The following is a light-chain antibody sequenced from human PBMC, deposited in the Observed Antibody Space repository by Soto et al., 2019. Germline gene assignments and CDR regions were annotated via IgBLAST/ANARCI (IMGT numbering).Light chain of an antibody. Sequence: DIQMTQSPSSLSASVGDRVTITCRASQDISVYLAWYQQKPGKVPKLLIYSASTLQSGVPSRFSGSGSGTDFTLTISSLQPEDVATYYCQKFNTAPLTLGQWTRLEIK. V-gene: IGKV1-27*01. CDR1: QDISVY. J-gene: IGKJ5*01. CDR3: QKFNTAPLT. CDR2: SAS.